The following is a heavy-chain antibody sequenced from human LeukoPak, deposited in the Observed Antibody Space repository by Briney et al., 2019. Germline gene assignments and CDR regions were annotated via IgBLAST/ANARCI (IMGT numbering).Heavy chain of an antibody. CDR3: ARRDDSGGYHFFDY. D-gene: IGHD3-22*01. CDR2: ICHSENT. V-gene: IGHV4-4*02. Sequence: SETLSLTCAVSGGSISSSHWWTWVRQPPGKGLEWIGEICHSENTNYNPSLKSRVTISVDKSKNQFSLKLSSVTAADTAVYYCARRDDSGGYHFFDYWGQGTLVTVSS. J-gene: IGHJ4*02. CDR1: GGSISSSHW.